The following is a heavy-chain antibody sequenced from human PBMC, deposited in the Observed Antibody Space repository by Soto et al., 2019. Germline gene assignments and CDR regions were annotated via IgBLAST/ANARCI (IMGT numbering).Heavy chain of an antibody. V-gene: IGHV3-48*03. J-gene: IGHJ4*02. CDR3: ARVEVPFSGYYPY. CDR2: ISSSGSTI. Sequence: GGSLRLSCAASGFTFSSYEMNWVRQAPGKGLEWVSYISSSGSTIYYADSVKGRFTISRDNAKNSLYLQMNSLRAEDTAAYYCARVEVPFSGYYPYWGQGTLVTVSS. D-gene: IGHD3-22*01. CDR1: GFTFSSYE.